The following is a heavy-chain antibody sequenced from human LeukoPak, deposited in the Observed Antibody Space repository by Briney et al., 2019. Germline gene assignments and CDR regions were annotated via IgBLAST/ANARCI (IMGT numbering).Heavy chain of an antibody. J-gene: IGHJ6*03. Sequence: GGSLRLSCAASGFTFSDYYMSWIRQAPGKGLEWVSYISHSGRTMYYADSVKGRLTISRDNSKNSLYLQMDSLRVEDTAVYYCVRDPSYGSSWYYYMDVWGKGTTVTVSS. CDR3: VRDPSYGSSWYYYMDV. V-gene: IGHV3-11*04. CDR2: ISHSGRTM. D-gene: IGHD6-13*01. CDR1: GFTFSDYY.